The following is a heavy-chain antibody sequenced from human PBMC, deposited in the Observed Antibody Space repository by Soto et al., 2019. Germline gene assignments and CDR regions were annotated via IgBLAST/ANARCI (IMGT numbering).Heavy chain of an antibody. Sequence: QLQLQESGPGLVKPSETLSLTCTVSGGSISSNNYYWGWIRQPPGKGLEWIGSINYSGSTYYKLSLKSRVTISVDTSKNQFSLRLSSVTAADTAVYYCARFTAMERDFDYWGQGTLVTVSS. J-gene: IGHJ4*02. CDR2: INYSGST. D-gene: IGHD5-18*01. V-gene: IGHV4-39*01. CDR3: ARFTAMERDFDY. CDR1: GGSISSNNYY.